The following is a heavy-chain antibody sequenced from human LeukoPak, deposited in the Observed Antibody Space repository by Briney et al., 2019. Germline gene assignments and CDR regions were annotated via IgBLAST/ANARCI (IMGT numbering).Heavy chain of an antibody. V-gene: IGHV1-69*13. J-gene: IGHJ4*02. CDR3: ARPRGSGNYFSGDY. CDR2: IIPILGTR. Sequence: SVKVSCKASGGTFSGFSISWVRQAPGQGLEWMGGIIPILGTRKYAQKFQGRVTITADESTSTVYMELSGLRSEDTAVYYCARPRGSGNYFSGDYWGQGILVTVSS. CDR1: GGTFSGFS. D-gene: IGHD3-10*01.